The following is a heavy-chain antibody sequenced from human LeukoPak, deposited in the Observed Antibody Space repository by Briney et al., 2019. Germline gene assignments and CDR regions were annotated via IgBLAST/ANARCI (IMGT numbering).Heavy chain of an antibody. CDR1: GGSFSGYY. Sequence: PSETLSLTCAVYGGSFSGYYWSWIRQPLGKGLEWIGEINHSGSTNYNPSLKSRVTISVDTSKNQFSLKLSSVTAADTAVYYCARGRQNYSRNPLRMSAFDIWGQGTMVTVSS. V-gene: IGHV4-34*01. CDR2: INHSGST. J-gene: IGHJ3*02. D-gene: IGHD1-14*01. CDR3: ARGRQNYSRNPLRMSAFDI.